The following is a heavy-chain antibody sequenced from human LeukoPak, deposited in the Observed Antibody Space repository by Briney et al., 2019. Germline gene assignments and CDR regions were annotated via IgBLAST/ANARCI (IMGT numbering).Heavy chain of an antibody. CDR2: IYTSGGT. CDR3: ARCALEGVVSYYYYYMDV. CDR1: GGSISSGSYY. V-gene: IGHV4-61*02. D-gene: IGHD3-3*01. Sequence: PSETLSLTCTVSGGSISSGSYYWSWIRQPAGKELEWIGRIYTSGGTNYNPSLKSRVTISVDTSKNQFSLKLSSVTAADTAVYYCARCALEGVVSYYYYYMDVWGKGTTVTVSS. J-gene: IGHJ6*03.